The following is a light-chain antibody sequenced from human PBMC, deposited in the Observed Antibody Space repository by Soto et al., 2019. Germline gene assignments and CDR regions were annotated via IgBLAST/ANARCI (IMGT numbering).Light chain of an antibody. CDR2: GAS. CDR3: QQFNSL. V-gene: IGKV3D-15*01. CDR1: QSVDSN. J-gene: IGKJ5*01. Sequence: EIVMTQSPATLSVSPGDGATLSCRASQSVDSNLAWYQQKPGQTPRLLMYGASTRPTGIPARFSGSGSGTEFTLTISNLQPEDFATYYCQQFNSLFGQGTRLEIK.